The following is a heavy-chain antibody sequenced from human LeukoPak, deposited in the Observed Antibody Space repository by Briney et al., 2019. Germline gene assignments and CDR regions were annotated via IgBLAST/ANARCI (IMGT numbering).Heavy chain of an antibody. CDR2: IYYSGST. CDR1: GGSISSYY. Sequence: PSETXXLTCTVSGGSISSYYWSWIRQPPGKGLEWIGYIYYSGSTNYNPSLKSRVTISVEKHKNQFSLKLSSVTAADTAVYYCAREGSGYYPLYYFDYWGQGTLVTVSS. CDR3: AREGSGYYPLYYFDY. V-gene: IGHV4-59*01. D-gene: IGHD3-22*01. J-gene: IGHJ4*02.